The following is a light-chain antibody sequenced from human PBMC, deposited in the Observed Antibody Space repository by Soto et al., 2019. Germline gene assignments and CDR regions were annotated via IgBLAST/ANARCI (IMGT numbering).Light chain of an antibody. CDR2: GNS. V-gene: IGLV1-40*01. J-gene: IGLJ1*01. CDR1: SSSIGAGYD. CDR3: QSYDSSLSGLYV. Sequence: QSVLTQPPSVSGAPGQRVTISCTGSSSSIGAGYDVHWYQQLPGTAPKLLIYGNSNRPSGVPDRFSGSKSGTSASLAITGIQAEDEADYYCQSYDSSLSGLYVLGTGTKVTVL.